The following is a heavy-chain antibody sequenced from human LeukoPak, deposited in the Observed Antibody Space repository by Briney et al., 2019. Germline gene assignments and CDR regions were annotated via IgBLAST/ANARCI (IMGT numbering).Heavy chain of an antibody. CDR3: ARAFGSGSYHNPDH. J-gene: IGHJ5*02. Sequence: GASVKVSCKASGYTFTNYYMHWVRQAPGQGLEWMGVINPSGGTTSYAQKFQGRVTMTRNTSTSTVYMELSSLRSEDTAVYYCARAFGSGSYHNPDHWGQGTLVTVSS. D-gene: IGHD3-10*01. V-gene: IGHV1-46*01. CDR1: GYTFTNYY. CDR2: INPSGGTT.